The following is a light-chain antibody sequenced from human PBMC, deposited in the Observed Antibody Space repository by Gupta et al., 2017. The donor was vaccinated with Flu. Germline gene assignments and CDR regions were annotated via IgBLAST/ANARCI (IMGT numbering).Light chain of an antibody. V-gene: IGKV2-40*01. CDR2: SLS. Sequence: IVLTQTPLSLPVTPGESASISCRSSQTLLNTDDGNTYLDWFLQRPGQSPQLLIYSLSYRASGVPDRFSGIGSGTDFTLKISRVEAEDVGVYYCMQRLQFPLTFGGGTKVVIK. J-gene: IGKJ4*01. CDR3: MQRLQFPLT. CDR1: QTLLNTDDGNTY.